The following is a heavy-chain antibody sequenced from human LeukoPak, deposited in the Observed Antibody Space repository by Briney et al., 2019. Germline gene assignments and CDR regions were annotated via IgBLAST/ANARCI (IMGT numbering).Heavy chain of an antibody. J-gene: IGHJ4*02. CDR3: ATSARRNYFDH. CDR1: GFIFSTYG. CDR2: IWYDGSQR. Sequence: GGSLRLSCKASGFIFSTYGMHWVRQSPGRGLEWVAVIWYDGSQRYYADYVKGRFTISRDDSQNTIYLQMNSLRAEDTAVYYCATSARRNYFDHWGQGTLVTVSS. D-gene: IGHD1-14*01. V-gene: IGHV3-33*01.